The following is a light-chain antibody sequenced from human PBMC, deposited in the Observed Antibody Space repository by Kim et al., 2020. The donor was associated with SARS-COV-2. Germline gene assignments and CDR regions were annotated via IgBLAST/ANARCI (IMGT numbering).Light chain of an antibody. CDR1: QDISRY. CDR2: TAS. J-gene: IGKJ1*01. Sequence: DIQMTQSPSSLSASVGDRVTITCRASQDISRYLNWYQQKPGKAPKLLIYTASSLHSGVPSRFTGSGSETDFTLTISSLQPEDFATYYCHQTYCASRTFVKGTKVDIK. CDR3: HQTYCASRT. V-gene: IGKV1-39*01.